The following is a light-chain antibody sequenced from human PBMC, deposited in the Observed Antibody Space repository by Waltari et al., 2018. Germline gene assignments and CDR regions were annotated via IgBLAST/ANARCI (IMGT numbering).Light chain of an antibody. Sequence: IVMTQSPATLPVSPGERATLHCRASPSISTNLAWFQEKPGQAPRLLIYGASTRATGVPARFSGSGSGTYFTLVISSLQSEDFAVYYCQQYDKWLRYSFGQGTKLEIK. CDR3: QQYDKWLRYS. CDR2: GAS. V-gene: IGKV3-15*01. CDR1: PSISTN. J-gene: IGKJ2*01.